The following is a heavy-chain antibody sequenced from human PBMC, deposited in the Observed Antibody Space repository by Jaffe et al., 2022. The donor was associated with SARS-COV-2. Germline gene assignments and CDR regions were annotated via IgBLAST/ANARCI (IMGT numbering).Heavy chain of an antibody. D-gene: IGHD3-3*02. CDR3: AKVKTAFGTDY. CDR1: GFTFSDYG. J-gene: IGHJ4*02. Sequence: EVQLLESGGGLVQPGGSLRLSCAASGFTFSDYGMSWVRQAPGKGLEWVSTVSGNGGSTYYADSVKGRFTISRDNSKNTVYLQMNSLRGEDTAVYYCAKVKTAFGTDYWGQGILVTVSS. V-gene: IGHV3-23*01. CDR2: VSGNGGST.